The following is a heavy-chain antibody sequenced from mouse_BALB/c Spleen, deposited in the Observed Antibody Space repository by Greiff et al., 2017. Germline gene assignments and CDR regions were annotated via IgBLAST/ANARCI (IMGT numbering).Heavy chain of an antibody. CDR3: ARIYYGYWYFDV. Sequence: EVKLQESGPSLVKPSQTLSLTCSVTGDSITSGYWNWIRKFPGNKLEYMGYISYSGSTYYNPSLKSRISITRDTSKNQYYLQLNSVTTEDTATYYCARIYYGYWYFDVWGAGTTVTVSS. CDR1: GDSITSGY. J-gene: IGHJ1*01. CDR2: ISYSGST. V-gene: IGHV3-8*02. D-gene: IGHD1-1*01.